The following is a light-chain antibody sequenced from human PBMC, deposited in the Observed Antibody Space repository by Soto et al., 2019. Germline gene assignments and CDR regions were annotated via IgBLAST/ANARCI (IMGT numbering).Light chain of an antibody. Sequence: EIVMTQSPASLSVSPGETATLSCRASQSISNSLAWYQQKPGQAPSLLIYGASTRATGIPARFSGSGSGTDFTLTISSLEPEDFAVYYCQQRSNWLTFGGGTKVEIK. CDR3: QQRSNWLT. CDR2: GAS. V-gene: IGKV3-15*01. CDR1: QSISNS. J-gene: IGKJ4*01.